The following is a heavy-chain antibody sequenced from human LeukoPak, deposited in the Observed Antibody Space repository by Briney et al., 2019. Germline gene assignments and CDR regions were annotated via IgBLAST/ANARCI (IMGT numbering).Heavy chain of an antibody. V-gene: IGHV1-2*02. CDR3: ARNDWNDPWFDP. CDR2: LNPKSGGT. J-gene: IGHJ5*02. D-gene: IGHD1-1*01. CDR1: GYTFTGYY. Sequence: ASVKVSCKASGYTFTGYYIHWVRQAPGQGLEWMGWLNPKSGGTNYAQNFQGRVTMTRDTIINTAYMELSRLRSDNTAVYYCARNDWNDPWFDPWGQGTLVTVSS.